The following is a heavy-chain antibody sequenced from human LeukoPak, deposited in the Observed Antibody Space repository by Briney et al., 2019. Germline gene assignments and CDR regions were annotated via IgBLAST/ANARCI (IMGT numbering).Heavy chain of an antibody. V-gene: IGHV4-31*03. J-gene: IGHJ3*02. Sequence: SETLSLTCTVSGGSISSGGYYWSWIRQHPGKGLEWIGYIYYSGSTYYNPSLKSRVTISVDTSKNQFSLKLSSVTAADTAVYYCARVRRITIFGVLKSAEFDIWGQGTMVTVSS. CDR2: IYYSGST. D-gene: IGHD3-3*01. CDR1: GGSISSGGYY. CDR3: ARVRRITIFGVLKSAEFDI.